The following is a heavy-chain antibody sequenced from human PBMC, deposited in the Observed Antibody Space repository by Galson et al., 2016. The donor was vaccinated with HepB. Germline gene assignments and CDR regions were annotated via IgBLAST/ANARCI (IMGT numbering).Heavy chain of an antibody. J-gene: IGHJ4*02. V-gene: IGHV3-11*04. CDR3: ARTWRQNSFDF. Sequence: SLRLSCAVSGFSFRDYGMSRVRQAPGHAPEWVAFIKTSGDTIHYADSAKGRFTISRDNVKNSLSLDMSSLRVEDTAVYYCARTWRQNSFDFWGQGTLVTVSS. CDR1: GFSFRDYG. D-gene: IGHD1-7*01. CDR2: IKTSGDTI.